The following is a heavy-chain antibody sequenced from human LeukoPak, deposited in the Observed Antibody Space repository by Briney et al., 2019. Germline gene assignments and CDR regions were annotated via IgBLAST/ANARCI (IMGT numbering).Heavy chain of an antibody. CDR2: TYYRSKWYN. CDR3: ARARDCSGGSCYWGQYYFDY. Sequence: SQTLSLTCAISGDSVSSNSAAWNWIRQSPSRGLEWLGRTYYRSKWYNDYAVSVKSRITINPDTSKNKFSLQLNSVTPEDTAVYYCARARDCSGGSCYWGQYYFDYWGQGTLVTVSS. D-gene: IGHD2-15*01. J-gene: IGHJ4*02. CDR1: GDSVSSNSAA. V-gene: IGHV6-1*01.